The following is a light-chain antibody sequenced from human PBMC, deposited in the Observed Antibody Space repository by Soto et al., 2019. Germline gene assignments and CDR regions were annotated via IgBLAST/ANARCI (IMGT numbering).Light chain of an antibody. V-gene: IGKV3-15*01. CDR3: QQYNNWPPYT. J-gene: IGKJ5*01. CDR1: QTIDNT. Sequence: IVMTQSPATLSLSPGERATLSCRASQTIDNTLAWYQQKPGQPPRLLIYGAYTRATDIPARFSGSGSGTEFTLTIIGLQSEDFAVYYCQQYNNWPPYTFGQGTRLEI. CDR2: GAY.